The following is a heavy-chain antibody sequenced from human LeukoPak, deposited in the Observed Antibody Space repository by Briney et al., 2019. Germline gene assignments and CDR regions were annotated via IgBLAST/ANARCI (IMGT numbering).Heavy chain of an antibody. CDR3: ARDLSSVPNYYDSSGYYQHPPFDH. CDR1: GFTFSSYS. CDR2: ISSSSSYI. J-gene: IGHJ4*02. D-gene: IGHD3-22*01. Sequence: GGSLRLSCAASGFTFSSYSMNWVRQAPGKGLEWVSSISSSSSYIYYADSVKGGFTISRENAKKSLYLQMNSLRAEDTAVYYCARDLSSVPNYYDSSGYYQHPPFDHWGQGTLVTVSS. V-gene: IGHV3-21*01.